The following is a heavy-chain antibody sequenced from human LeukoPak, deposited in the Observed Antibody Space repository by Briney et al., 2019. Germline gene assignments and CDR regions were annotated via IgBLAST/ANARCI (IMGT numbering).Heavy chain of an antibody. D-gene: IGHD5-12*01. V-gene: IGHV4-30-2*01. Sequence: SQTLSLTCKVSGDSLSSSTCNWSWIRQPPGKGLEWIGYISQSGNSYFTPSLKSRATISVDRSKNQFSLKLSSVTAADTAVYYCAREDSGCLDYWGQGTLVTVSS. CDR1: GDSLSSSTCN. CDR2: ISQSGNS. CDR3: AREDSGCLDY. J-gene: IGHJ4*02.